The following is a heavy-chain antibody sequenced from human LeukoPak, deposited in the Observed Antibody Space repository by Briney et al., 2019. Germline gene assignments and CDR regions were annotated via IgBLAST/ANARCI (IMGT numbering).Heavy chain of an antibody. Sequence: RASVKVSCKASGYSFTSYYMHWVRQAPGQGLEWMGIINPSGGSTSYAQKFQGRVTMTRDTSTSTVYMELSSLRSEDTAVYYCATLSSGYPSDYWGQGTLVTVSS. CDR2: INPSGGST. J-gene: IGHJ4*02. CDR3: ATLSSGYPSDY. V-gene: IGHV1-46*01. D-gene: IGHD3-22*01. CDR1: GYSFTSYY.